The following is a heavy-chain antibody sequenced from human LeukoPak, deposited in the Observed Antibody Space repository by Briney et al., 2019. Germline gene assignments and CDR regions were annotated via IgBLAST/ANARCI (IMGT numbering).Heavy chain of an antibody. Sequence: GASVKVSCKASGYTFTNYYMHWVRQAPGLGLEWMGIINPSGGSTSYAQKFRGRVTMTSDTSTSTVYMELRSLRSDETAVYYCARGGFGLGVGSTKGLNWLDPWGQGTLVTVSS. D-gene: IGHD1-26*01. J-gene: IGHJ5*02. CDR2: INPSGGST. CDR3: ARGGFGLGVGSTKGLNWLDP. CDR1: GYTFTNYY. V-gene: IGHV1-46*01.